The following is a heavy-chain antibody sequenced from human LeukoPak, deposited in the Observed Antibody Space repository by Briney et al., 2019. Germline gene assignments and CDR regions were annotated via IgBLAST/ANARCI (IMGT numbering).Heavy chain of an antibody. D-gene: IGHD6-13*01. CDR2: TQYDGSNE. CDR3: ARVGALSSSWLLY. Sequence: GGSLRLSCAASGFTFSSYGMHWVRQAPGKGLEWVAYTQYDGSNEQYAHSVKGRFRISRDSSKNILYPQMNSLRAEDTAVYYCARVGALSSSWLLYWGQGTLVTVSS. CDR1: GFTFSSYG. V-gene: IGHV3-30*02. J-gene: IGHJ4*02.